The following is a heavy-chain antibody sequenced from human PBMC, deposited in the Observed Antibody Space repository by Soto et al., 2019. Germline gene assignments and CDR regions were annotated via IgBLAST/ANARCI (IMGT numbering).Heavy chain of an antibody. CDR3: ATRCPVLDY. CDR1: GYTFTSYG. CDR2: ITTDKGKT. D-gene: IGHD2-15*01. V-gene: IGHV1-18*01. Sequence: ASVKVSCKTSGYTFTSYGISWVRQAPGQGLEWMGWITTDKGKTTYAQKFQGRVTMTTDTSTSTAYMELRSLRSDDTAVYYCATRCPVLDYWGQGTLDIVSA. J-gene: IGHJ4*02.